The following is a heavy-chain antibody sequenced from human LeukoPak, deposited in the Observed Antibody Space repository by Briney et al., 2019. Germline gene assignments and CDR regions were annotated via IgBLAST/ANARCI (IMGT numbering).Heavy chain of an antibody. V-gene: IGHV4-4*07. CDR1: GGSISNYY. Sequence: SETLSLTCTVSGGSISNYYWSWIRQPAGKGLEWIGRIYTSGSTNYNPSLKSRVTMSVDTSKNQFPLKLSSVTAADTAVYYCARDGPYPYYCSSTSCYRPPNNNWFDPWGQGTLVTVSS. CDR2: IYTSGST. J-gene: IGHJ5*02. CDR3: ARDGPYPYYCSSTSCYRPPNNNWFDP. D-gene: IGHD2-2*01.